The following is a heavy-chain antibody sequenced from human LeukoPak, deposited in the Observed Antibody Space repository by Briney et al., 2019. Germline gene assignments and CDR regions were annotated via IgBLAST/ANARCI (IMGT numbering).Heavy chain of an antibody. CDR1: GFTFSTFG. Sequence: GGSLRLSCAASGFTFSTFGMNWVRQAPDKGLEWVASIQYDDSIEHYADSVKGRFTISRDNSKNTLYLQMNSLRGDDTAVYYCAKDQGVVGSYDYWGHGTLVTVSS. CDR2: IQYDDSIE. D-gene: IGHD3-10*01. CDR3: AKDQGVVGSYDY. V-gene: IGHV3-30*02. J-gene: IGHJ4*01.